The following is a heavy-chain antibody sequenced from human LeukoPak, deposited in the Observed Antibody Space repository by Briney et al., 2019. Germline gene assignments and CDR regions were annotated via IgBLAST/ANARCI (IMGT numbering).Heavy chain of an antibody. Sequence: GGSLRLSCAASGFTFSSYAMHWVRQAPGKGLEWVAVISYDGNNKYYADSVKGRFTISRDNPKNTLYLQMNSLRAEDTAVYYCARDRGSYGDRDFDYWGQGTLVTVSS. CDR2: ISYDGNNK. CDR3: ARDRGSYGDRDFDY. D-gene: IGHD4-17*01. V-gene: IGHV3-30-3*01. CDR1: GFTFSSYA. J-gene: IGHJ4*02.